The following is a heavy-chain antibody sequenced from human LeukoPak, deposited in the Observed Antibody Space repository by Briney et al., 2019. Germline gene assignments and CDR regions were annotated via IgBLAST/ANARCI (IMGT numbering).Heavy chain of an antibody. J-gene: IGHJ4*02. V-gene: IGHV4-30-4*01. D-gene: IGHD6-19*01. CDR1: GGSISSGDYY. Sequence: SETLSLTCTVSGGSISSGDYYWSWIRQPPGKGLEWIGYIYYSGSTYYNPSLKSRVTISVDTSKNQFSLKLSSVTAADTAVYYCARRSGYSSGWYYFDYWGQGTLVTVSS. CDR2: IYYSGST. CDR3: ARRSGYSSGWYYFDY.